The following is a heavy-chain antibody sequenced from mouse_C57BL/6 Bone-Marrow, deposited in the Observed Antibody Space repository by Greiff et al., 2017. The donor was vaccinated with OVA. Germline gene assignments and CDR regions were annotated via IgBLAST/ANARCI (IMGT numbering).Heavy chain of an antibody. D-gene: IGHD2-4*01. J-gene: IGHJ3*01. CDR3: ARVFLYDYSWFAY. CDR2: ISYDGSN. CDR1: GYSITSGYF. Sequence: EVKLQESGPGLVKPSQSLSLTCSVTGYSITSGYFWNWIRQFPGNKLEWMGYISYDGSNNYNPSLKNRISITRDTSKNQFFLKLNSVTTEDTATYYCARVFLYDYSWFAYWGQGTLVTVSA. V-gene: IGHV3-6*01.